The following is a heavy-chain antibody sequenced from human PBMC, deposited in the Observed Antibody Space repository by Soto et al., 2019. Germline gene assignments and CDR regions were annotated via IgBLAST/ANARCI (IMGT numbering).Heavy chain of an antibody. CDR3: VRGSSFASGRYYDLGFFAP. CDR1: TFSVSTFR. CDR2: IWIDENIK. Sequence: QVQLVESGGGVVQPGRSLRLSCVASTFSVSTFRMHWVRQAPGKALEWVAVIWIDENIKYYAGSVKGRFTISKDNSKNTLYLQMNSLRAEDTAVYHCVRGSSFASGRYYDLGFFAPWGQGTLVTVSS. V-gene: IGHV3-33*01. J-gene: IGHJ5*02. D-gene: IGHD3-10*01.